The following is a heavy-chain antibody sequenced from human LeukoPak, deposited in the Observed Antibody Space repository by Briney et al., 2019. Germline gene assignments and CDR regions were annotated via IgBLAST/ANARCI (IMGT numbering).Heavy chain of an antibody. V-gene: IGHV3-21*01. Sequence: TGGSLRLSCAASRFTFSSYSMNWVRQAPGKGLEWVSSISSSSSYIYYADSVKGRFTISRDNAKNSLYLQMNSLRAEDTAVYYCARDYGNPRHFDYWGQGTLVTVSS. D-gene: IGHD4-11*01. CDR3: ARDYGNPRHFDY. CDR1: RFTFSSYS. CDR2: ISSSSSYI. J-gene: IGHJ4*02.